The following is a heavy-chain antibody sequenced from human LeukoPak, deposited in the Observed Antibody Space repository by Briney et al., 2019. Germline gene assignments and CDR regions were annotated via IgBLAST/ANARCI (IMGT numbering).Heavy chain of an antibody. Sequence: PGGSLRLSCAASRFTFNRYWMSWVRQAPGKGLEWVANIKEDGSEKNYVGSMKGRITISRDNAKNSLYLQMNSLRVEDMAVYYCARGVIGYRDAFDIWGRGAMVTVSS. CDR2: IKEDGSEK. CDR1: RFTFNRYW. CDR3: ARGVIGYRDAFDI. J-gene: IGHJ3*02. D-gene: IGHD5-12*01. V-gene: IGHV3-7*03.